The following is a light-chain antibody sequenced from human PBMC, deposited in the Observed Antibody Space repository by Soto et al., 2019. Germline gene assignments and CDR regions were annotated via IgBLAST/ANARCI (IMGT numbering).Light chain of an antibody. J-gene: IGLJ1*01. Sequence: QSALTQPASVSGSPGQPVTISCTGASSDVGGSDYVSWYQQHPGKAPKLILYEVNNRPSGVSNHFSGSKSGNTASLIISGLQADDEAEYYCSSYSTTSTLVFGSGTKVTVL. CDR2: EVN. CDR1: SSDVGGSDY. CDR3: SSYSTTSTLV. V-gene: IGLV2-14*03.